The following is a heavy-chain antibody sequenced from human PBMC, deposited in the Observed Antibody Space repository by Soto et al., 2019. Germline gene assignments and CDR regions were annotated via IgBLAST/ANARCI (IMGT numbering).Heavy chain of an antibody. CDR2: IWSDGSKQ. J-gene: IGHJ4*02. CDR1: GFTFSSYG. V-gene: IGHV3-33*01. CDR3: ARDLSYGSGSD. Sequence: QVQLVESGGGVVQPGTSLRLSCAASGFTFSSYGFHWVRQAPGKGLEWVADIWSDGSKQYYADPVKGRFPISRDDSKNTLYLQMNSLTADDTAVYYCARDLSYGSGSDWGQGTLVTVSS. D-gene: IGHD3-10*01.